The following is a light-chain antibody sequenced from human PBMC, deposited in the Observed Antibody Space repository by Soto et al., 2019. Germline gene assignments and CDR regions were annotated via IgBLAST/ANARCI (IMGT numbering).Light chain of an antibody. Sequence: DIVLTQSPGTLSLSPGERATLSCRASQSVSSCYLAWDQQKPGQAPRLLVYGSSTRATGIPARFSGSGSGTEFTLTISSLQSEDFAVYYCQQYNNWPPWTFGQGTKVDIK. CDR3: QQYNNWPPWT. CDR2: GSS. J-gene: IGKJ1*01. V-gene: IGKV3-15*01. CDR1: QSVSSCY.